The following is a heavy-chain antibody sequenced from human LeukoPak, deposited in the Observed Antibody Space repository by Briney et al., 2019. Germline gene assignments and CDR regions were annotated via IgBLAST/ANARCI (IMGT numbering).Heavy chain of an antibody. Sequence: GGSLRLSCAASGFTVSSNYMTWVRQAPGKGLEWVSVIYSGGSTYYADSVKGRFTISRDNSKNTLYFQMNSLRAEDTALYYCAREYYYGSGSNYYFDYWGQGTLVTVSS. V-gene: IGHV3-66*01. CDR1: GFTVSSNY. D-gene: IGHD3-10*01. J-gene: IGHJ4*02. CDR2: IYSGGST. CDR3: AREYYYGSGSNYYFDY.